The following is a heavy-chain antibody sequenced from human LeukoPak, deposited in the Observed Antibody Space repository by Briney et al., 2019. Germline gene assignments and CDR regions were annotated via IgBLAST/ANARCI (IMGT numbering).Heavy chain of an antibody. Sequence: PGGSLRLSCAASGFTFSTYTMSWVRQAPGKGLEWVSAISGSGGSTYYADFVKGRFTISRDNSKNTLYLQMNSLRAEDTAVYYCAKDLYYDILTDYPSFDYWGQGTLVTVSS. CDR3: AKDLYYDILTDYPSFDY. CDR1: GFTFSTYT. CDR2: ISGSGGST. J-gene: IGHJ4*02. V-gene: IGHV3-23*01. D-gene: IGHD3-9*01.